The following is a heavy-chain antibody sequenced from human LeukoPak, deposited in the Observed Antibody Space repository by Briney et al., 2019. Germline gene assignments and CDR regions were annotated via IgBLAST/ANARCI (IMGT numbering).Heavy chain of an antibody. CDR2: ISYDGSNK. J-gene: IGHJ3*02. CDR3: ARPNGDFILSRAFDI. D-gene: IGHD4-17*01. V-gene: IGHV3-30*03. Sequence: QSGGSLRLSCAVSGFTFGNYGMHWVRQAPGKGLEWVAVISYDGSNKYYADSVKGRFTISRDNSKNTLYLQMNSLRAEDTAVYYCARPNGDFILSRAFDIWGQGTMVTVSS. CDR1: GFTFGNYG.